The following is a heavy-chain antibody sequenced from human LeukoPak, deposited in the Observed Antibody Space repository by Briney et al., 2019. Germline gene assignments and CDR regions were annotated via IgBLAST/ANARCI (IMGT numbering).Heavy chain of an antibody. D-gene: IGHD6-19*01. V-gene: IGHV1-2*04. CDR3: ARTXYSSGWYGFDY. CDR2: INPNSGGT. CDR1: GYTFTGYY. J-gene: IGHJ4*02. Sequence: GASVKVSCKASGYTFTGYYMHWVRQAPGQGLEWMGWINPNSGGTNYAQKFQGWVTMTRDTSISTAYMELSRLRSDDTAVYYCARTXYSSGWYGFDYWGQGTLVTVSS.